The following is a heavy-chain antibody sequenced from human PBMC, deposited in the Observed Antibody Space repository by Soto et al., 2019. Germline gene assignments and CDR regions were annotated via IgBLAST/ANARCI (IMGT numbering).Heavy chain of an antibody. V-gene: IGHV4-39*01. Sequence: SETLSLTCTVSGGSVSSSDYYWGWIRQPPGKGLGWVGIVSYTGSTYYNSSLKSRVTMSVDTSKNQFSLRLNSVTAADTAVYFCARLYGSGYADLYYYYMDVWGKGTTVTVSS. CDR3: ARLYGSGYADLYYYYMDV. CDR2: VSYTGST. J-gene: IGHJ6*03. CDR1: GGSVSSSDYY. D-gene: IGHD5-12*01.